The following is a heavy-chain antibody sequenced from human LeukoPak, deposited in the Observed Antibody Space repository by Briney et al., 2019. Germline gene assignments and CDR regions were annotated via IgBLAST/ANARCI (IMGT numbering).Heavy chain of an antibody. CDR1: GFPFNTYA. CDR2: ISSNGDNT. CDR3: TRDSALLGVAFDL. V-gene: IGHV3-64D*06. D-gene: IGHD2-15*01. J-gene: IGHJ3*01. Sequence: GGSLRLSCSASGFPFNTYAIHWVRQAPGKGLEYVAGISSNGDNTDFADSAKGRFTISRDNSKSTLFLQMNSLRAEDTAVYLCTRDSALLGVAFDLWGQGTVVTVSS.